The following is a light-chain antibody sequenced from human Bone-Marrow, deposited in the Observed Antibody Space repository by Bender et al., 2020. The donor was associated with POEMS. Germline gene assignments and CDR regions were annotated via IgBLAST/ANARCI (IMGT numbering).Light chain of an antibody. V-gene: IGLV2-14*01. Sequence: SALTQPASVSGSPGQSITISCTGTSSDVGYYNHVSWYQQHPGKAPKVMIFAVSNRPSGVSDRFSGSKSGTSASLAITGLQSDDEADYYCATWDAKLSGPYVVFGGGTKLTVL. J-gene: IGLJ2*01. CDR1: SSDVGYYNH. CDR2: AVS. CDR3: ATWDAKLSGPYVV.